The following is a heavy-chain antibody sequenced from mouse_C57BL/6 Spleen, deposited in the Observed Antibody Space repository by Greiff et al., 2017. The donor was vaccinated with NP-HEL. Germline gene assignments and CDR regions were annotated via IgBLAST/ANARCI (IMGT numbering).Heavy chain of an antibody. V-gene: IGHV1-55*01. CDR3: ASDYYGSSSLAY. J-gene: IGHJ3*01. CDR2: IFPGSGST. Sequence: VQLQQPGAELVKPGASVKMSCKASGYTFTSYWITWVKQRPGQGLEWIGDIFPGSGSTNYNEKFKSKATLTVDTSSSTAYMQLSSLTSEDSAVYYCASDYYGSSSLAYWGQGTLVTVSA. D-gene: IGHD1-1*01. CDR1: GYTFTSYW.